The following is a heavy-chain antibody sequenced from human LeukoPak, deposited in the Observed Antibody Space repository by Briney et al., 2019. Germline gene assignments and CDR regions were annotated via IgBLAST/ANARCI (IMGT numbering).Heavy chain of an antibody. CDR2: IRYDGSNK. CDR3: AKEMVREVAVFDY. CDR1: GFTFSSYW. D-gene: IGHD3-10*01. J-gene: IGHJ4*02. Sequence: GGSLRLSCAVSGFTFSSYWMSWVRQAPGKGLEWVAFIRYDGSNKYYADSVKGRFTISRDNSKNTLYLQMNSLRAEDTAVYYCAKEMVREVAVFDYWGQGTLVTVSS. V-gene: IGHV3-30*02.